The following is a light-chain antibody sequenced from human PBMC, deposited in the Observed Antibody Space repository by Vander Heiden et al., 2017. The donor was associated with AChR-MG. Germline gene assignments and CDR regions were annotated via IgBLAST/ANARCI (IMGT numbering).Light chain of an antibody. J-gene: IGKJ2*03. CDR3: QQYKSYPYS. V-gene: IGKV1-5*03. CDR1: QSISNW. CDR2: KAS. Sequence: DIQMTQSPSTLSASVGDRATITCRASQSISNWLAWYQQKPGKAPKLLIYKASSLETGVPSRFSGSGSGTEFTLTISSLQPDDSATYYCQQYKSYPYSFGQGTKLEIK.